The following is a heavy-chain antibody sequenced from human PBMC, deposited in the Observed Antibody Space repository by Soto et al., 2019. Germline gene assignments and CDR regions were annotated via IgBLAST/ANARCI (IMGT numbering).Heavy chain of an antibody. D-gene: IGHD6-6*01. Sequence: PSQTLSLTCAISGDSVSSNSAAWNWIRQSPSRGLEWLGRTYYRSKWYNDYAVSVKSRITINPDTSKNQFSLQLNSVTPEDTAVYYCARVPSDSAARRFGFYYYYGMDVWGQGTTVTVS. CDR2: TYYRSKWYN. V-gene: IGHV6-1*01. J-gene: IGHJ6*02. CDR3: ARVPSDSAARRFGFYYYYGMDV. CDR1: GDSVSSNSAA.